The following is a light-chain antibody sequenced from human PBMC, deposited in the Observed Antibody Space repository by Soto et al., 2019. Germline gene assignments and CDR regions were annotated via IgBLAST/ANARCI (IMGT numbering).Light chain of an antibody. CDR3: TSFTSSSTWV. J-gene: IGLJ3*02. Sequence: QSALTQPASVSGSPGQSITISCTLTSIDVGGYNYVSWFQQHPGKAPKLKIYEVSNRPSGVSNRFSGSKSGYTASLTISELQAEDEADYYCTSFTSSSTWVFGGGTK. V-gene: IGLV2-14*03. CDR1: SIDVGGYNY. CDR2: EVS.